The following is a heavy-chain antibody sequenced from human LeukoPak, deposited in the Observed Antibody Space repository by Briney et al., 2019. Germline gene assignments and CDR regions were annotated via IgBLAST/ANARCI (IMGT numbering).Heavy chain of an antibody. CDR1: GYSFGTYW. V-gene: IGHV5-51*01. D-gene: IGHD3-16*01. J-gene: IGHJ5*02. CDR2: IYSGDSHT. Sequence: GESLQISCKGSGYSFGTYWIGWVRQMPGKGLEWMGIIYSGDSHTRYSPSFQGQVTISADKSTSTAYLQWNSLKSSDTAIYYCARLYTRLTRSIWGYFDPWGQGTLVTVSS. CDR3: ARLYTRLTRSIWGYFDP.